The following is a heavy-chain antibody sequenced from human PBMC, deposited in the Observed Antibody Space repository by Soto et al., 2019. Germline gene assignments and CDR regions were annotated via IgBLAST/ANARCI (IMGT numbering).Heavy chain of an antibody. D-gene: IGHD2-21*02. V-gene: IGHV3-30*18. CDR1: EFTFSSYA. Sequence: QAQVVESGGGVVQAGRSLRLSCAASEFTFSSYAMHWVRQAPGKGLEWVALISSDGSQKYYADSVMGRCLISRDNSLNTVYLRVDNVRDGDPAVYYCAKDQTYIGTAVYDVWGQGTTVTVSS. CDR2: ISSDGSQK. J-gene: IGHJ6*01. CDR3: AKDQTYIGTAVYDV.